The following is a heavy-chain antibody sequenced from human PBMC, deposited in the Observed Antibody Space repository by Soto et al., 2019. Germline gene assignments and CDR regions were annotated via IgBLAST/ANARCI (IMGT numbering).Heavy chain of an antibody. CDR3: ARDCASTSCSVWRD. Sequence: EVQLLESGGDLVQPGGSLRLSCAASGFSLNNFAMAWVRQAPGKGLEWVSTITSSGDKTSYADSLKGPFIISRDNSKNMLYLQMNSLRVEDTALYYCARDCASTSCSVWRDWGQGTLVTVSS. V-gene: IGHV3-23*01. CDR2: ITSSGDKT. J-gene: IGHJ4*02. D-gene: IGHD2-2*01. CDR1: GFSLNNFA.